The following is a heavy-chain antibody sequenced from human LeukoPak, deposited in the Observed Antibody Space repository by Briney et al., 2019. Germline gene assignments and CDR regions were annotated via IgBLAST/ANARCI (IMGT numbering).Heavy chain of an antibody. CDR1: GFTFSNYW. CDR2: INQDSSEK. J-gene: IGHJ4*02. CDR3: ARDSGYDFWSGYYPYYFDY. D-gene: IGHD3-3*01. Sequence: SGGSLRLSCAASGFTFSNYWMSWVRQAPGKGLEWVANINQDSSEKYYVDSVKGRFTISRDNAKNSLYLQMNSLRAEDTAVYYCARDSGYDFWSGYYPYYFDYWGQGTLVTVSS. V-gene: IGHV3-7*01.